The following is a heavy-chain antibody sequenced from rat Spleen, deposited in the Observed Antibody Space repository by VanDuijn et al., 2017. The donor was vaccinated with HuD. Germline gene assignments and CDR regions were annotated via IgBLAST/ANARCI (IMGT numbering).Heavy chain of an antibody. D-gene: IGHD3-1*01. CDR2: IWGDGRT. CDR1: GFSLTSNS. Sequence: QVQLKESGPGLVQPSQTLSLTCTVSGFSLTSNSVHWVRQSPGKGLEWMGGIWGDGRTDYNSVLKSRLSISRDTSKSQVFLKMNSLQTDDTGTYYCTIHPRYWGQGVMVTVSS. V-gene: IGHV2-1*01. CDR3: TIHPRY. J-gene: IGHJ2*01.